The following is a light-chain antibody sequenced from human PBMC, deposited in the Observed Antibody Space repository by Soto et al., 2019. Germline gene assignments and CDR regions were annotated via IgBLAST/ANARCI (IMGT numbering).Light chain of an antibody. Sequence: DIQMTQSPSTLSASVGDRVTITCRASQSISSWLAWYQQKPGKAPKFLIYDASSLESGVPSRFSGSGYGTEFTLTISSLQPDDFATYYCQQYNSYPWTFGQGTKV. CDR3: QQYNSYPWT. CDR2: DAS. J-gene: IGKJ1*01. CDR1: QSISSW. V-gene: IGKV1-5*01.